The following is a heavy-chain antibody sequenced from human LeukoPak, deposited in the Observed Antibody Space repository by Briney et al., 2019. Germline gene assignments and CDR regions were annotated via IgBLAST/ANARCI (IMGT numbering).Heavy chain of an antibody. CDR3: ARDLSADYYFDY. Sequence: GASVKVSCKASGYTFTSYYMHWVRQAPGQGLEWMGIINPSGGSTSYAQKFQGRVTMTRDMSTSTAYMELSSLRSEDTAVYYCARDLSADYYFDYWGQGTLVTVSS. CDR2: INPSGGST. CDR1: GYTFTSYY. V-gene: IGHV1-46*01. J-gene: IGHJ4*02.